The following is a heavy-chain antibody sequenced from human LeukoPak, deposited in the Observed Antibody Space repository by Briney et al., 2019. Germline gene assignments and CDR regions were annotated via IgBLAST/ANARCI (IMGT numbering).Heavy chain of an antibody. Sequence: GASVKVSCKASGYTFTSYGISWVRQAPGQGLEWMGWISAYNGNTNYAQKLQGRVTMTTDTSTSTAYMELRSLRSDDTAVYYCARDIATYYGSGSSYDYWGQGTLVTVSS. CDR1: GYTFTSYG. J-gene: IGHJ4*02. D-gene: IGHD3-10*01. CDR2: ISAYNGNT. V-gene: IGHV1-18*04. CDR3: ARDIATYYGSGSSYDY.